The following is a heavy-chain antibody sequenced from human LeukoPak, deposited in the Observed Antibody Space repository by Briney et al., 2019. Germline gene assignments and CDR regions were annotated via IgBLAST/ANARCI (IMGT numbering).Heavy chain of an antibody. D-gene: IGHD3-16*01. V-gene: IGHV3-21*06. CDR2: VSGTSEYI. CDR1: GFSFSTYS. J-gene: IGHJ4*02. Sequence: GGSLRLSCAASGFSFSTYSMIWVRQAPGKGLEWVSSVSGTSEYIYYADSVRGRFTISRDNAKNTVYLQMNSLRAEDTAVYYCARGRDGGFWGQGTLVTVSS. CDR3: ARGRDGGF.